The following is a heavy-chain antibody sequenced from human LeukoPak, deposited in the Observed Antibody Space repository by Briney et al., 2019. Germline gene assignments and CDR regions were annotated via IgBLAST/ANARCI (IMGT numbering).Heavy chain of an antibody. Sequence: GASVKVSCKVSGYTLTELSMHWVRQAPGKGLEWMGGFDPEDGETIYAQKFQGRVTMTEDTSTDTAYMELSRLRSDDTAVYYCARDSKEQWLVERGDFWGQGTLVTVSS. J-gene: IGHJ4*02. D-gene: IGHD6-19*01. CDR2: FDPEDGET. CDR1: GYTLTELS. V-gene: IGHV1-24*01. CDR3: ARDSKEQWLVERGDF.